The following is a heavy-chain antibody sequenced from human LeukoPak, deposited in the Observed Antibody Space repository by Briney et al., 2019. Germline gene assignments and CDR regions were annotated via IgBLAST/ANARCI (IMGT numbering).Heavy chain of an antibody. D-gene: IGHD2-15*01. CDR2: IYYSGST. J-gene: IGHJ3*02. CDR3: ARRLLRSAFDI. CDR1: GGSISSSSYY. Sequence: SETLSLTCTVSGGSISSSSYYWGWIRQPPRMGLEWIGSIYYSGSTYYNPSLKSRVTISVDTSKNQFSLKLSSVTAADTAVYYCARRLLRSAFDIWGQGTMVTVSS. V-gene: IGHV4-39*07.